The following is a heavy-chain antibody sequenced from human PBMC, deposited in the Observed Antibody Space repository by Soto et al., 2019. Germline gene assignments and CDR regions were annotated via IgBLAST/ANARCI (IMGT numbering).Heavy chain of an antibody. CDR3: ARAMYSSKTDFDY. CDR2: ISSSAGTI. J-gene: IGHJ4*02. Sequence: GSLRLSCAASGXTFSDYDMSWIRQAPGKGLEWVSYISSSAGTISYADSVKGRFTISRDNAKNSLYLQMNRLRAEDTAVYYCARAMYSSKTDFDYWGQGILVTV. D-gene: IGHD6-13*01. CDR1: GXTFSDYD. V-gene: IGHV3-11*01.